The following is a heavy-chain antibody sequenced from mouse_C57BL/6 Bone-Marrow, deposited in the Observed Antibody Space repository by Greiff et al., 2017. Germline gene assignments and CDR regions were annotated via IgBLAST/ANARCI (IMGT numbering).Heavy chain of an antibody. CDR1: GFTFSDYG. V-gene: IGHV5-17*01. J-gene: IGHJ3*01. CDR3: ARLFAY. CDR2: ISSGSSTI. Sequence: EVKVVESGGGLVKPGGSLKLSCAASGFTFSDYGMHWVRQAPEQGLEWVAYISSGSSTIYYADTVKGRFTISRDNAKNTLFLQMTSLRSEDTAMYYCARLFAYWGQGTLVTVSA.